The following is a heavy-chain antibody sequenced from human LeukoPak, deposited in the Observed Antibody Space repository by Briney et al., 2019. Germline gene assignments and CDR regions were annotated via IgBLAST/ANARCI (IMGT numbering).Heavy chain of an antibody. Sequence: GGSLRLSCAASGFTFEDYAMHWVRQAPRKGLEWVSGIRWNSGSIGYADSVKGRFTISRDNAKDSLYLQMNSLRAEDTALYYCAKGVYYDTSYYFDYWGQGTLVTVSS. CDR1: GFTFEDYA. D-gene: IGHD3-22*01. CDR2: IRWNSGSI. CDR3: AKGVYYDTSYYFDY. V-gene: IGHV3-9*01. J-gene: IGHJ4*02.